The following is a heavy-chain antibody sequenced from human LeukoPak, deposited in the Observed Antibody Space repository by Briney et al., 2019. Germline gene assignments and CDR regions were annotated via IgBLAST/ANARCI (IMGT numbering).Heavy chain of an antibody. D-gene: IGHD6-19*01. CDR3: ARDETYSSDWQSNHYYYYMDV. CDR1: GDSISSYY. J-gene: IGHJ6*03. Sequence: SETLSLTCTVSGDSISSYYWSWIRQSPGKGLECIGYIHYTGSTNYNPSLKSRVTISVDTSKNQFSLKVNSVTAADTAVYFCARDETYSSDWQSNHYYYYMDVWGKGTTVTVSS. CDR2: IHYTGST. V-gene: IGHV4-59*12.